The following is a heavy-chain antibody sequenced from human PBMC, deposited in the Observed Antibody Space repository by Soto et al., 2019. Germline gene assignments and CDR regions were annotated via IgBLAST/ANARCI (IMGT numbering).Heavy chain of an antibody. V-gene: IGHV3-48*02. CDR1: GFSFSNYN. Sequence: EVQLVESGGGLVQPGGSLRLSCVASGFSFSNYNMNWVRQAPGKGLEWVSYITDSSDTVHYADSVRGRFTISRDNAESSLYLQMNSLRDEDTAVYFCARDFGHGYYLDTGAGEPWSPSPQ. CDR3: ARDFGHGYYLDT. CDR2: ITDSSDTV. D-gene: IGHD3-3*01. J-gene: IGHJ4*02.